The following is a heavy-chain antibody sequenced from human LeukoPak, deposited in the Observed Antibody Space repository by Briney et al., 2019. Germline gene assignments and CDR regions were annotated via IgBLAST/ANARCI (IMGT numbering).Heavy chain of an antibody. CDR2: IYPGDSDT. CDR3: ARPGSYGDYVGAFDI. J-gene: IGHJ3*02. CDR1: GYSFTSYW. Sequence: GESLEISCKGSGYSFTSYWIGWVRQMPGKGLEWMGIIYPGDSDTRYSPSFQGQVTISADKSISTAYLQWSSLKASDTAMYYCARPGSYGDYVGAFDIWGQGTMVTVSS. V-gene: IGHV5-51*01. D-gene: IGHD4-17*01.